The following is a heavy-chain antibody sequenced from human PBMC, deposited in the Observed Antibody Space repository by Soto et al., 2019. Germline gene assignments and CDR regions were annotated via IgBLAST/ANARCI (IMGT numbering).Heavy chain of an antibody. CDR2: ISGGGDST. CDR1: GFTFSNYA. J-gene: IGHJ4*02. V-gene: IGHV3-23*01. D-gene: IGHD3-22*01. CDR3: AKDRVPVYYYYSRGTFDY. Sequence: EVHLLESGGGLVQPGGSLRLSFAASGFTFSNYAMNWVCQAPGKGLEWVSGISGGGDSTYYADSAKGRFIISSDNSKNTLFLQVNTLRAEDTAVYYCAKDRVPVYYYYSRGTFDYWGQGTLVTVSS.